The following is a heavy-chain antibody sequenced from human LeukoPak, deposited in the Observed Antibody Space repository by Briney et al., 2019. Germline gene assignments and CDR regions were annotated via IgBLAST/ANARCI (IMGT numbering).Heavy chain of an antibody. J-gene: IGHJ4*02. D-gene: IGHD2-15*01. Sequence: ASVKVSCKVSGYTLTELSMHWVRQAPGKGLEWMGGFGPEDGETIYAQKFQGRVTMTEDTSTDTAYMELSSLRSEDTAVYYCASPDCSGGRCPWEPLSKWGQGTLVTVSS. CDR1: GYTLTELS. CDR2: FGPEDGET. CDR3: ASPDCSGGRCPWEPLSK. V-gene: IGHV1-24*01.